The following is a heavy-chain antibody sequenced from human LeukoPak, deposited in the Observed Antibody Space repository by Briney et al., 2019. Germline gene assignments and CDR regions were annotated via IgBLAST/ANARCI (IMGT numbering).Heavy chain of an antibody. V-gene: IGHV3-53*01. CDR2: SYSGGSG. CDR1: GFTVSTDH. CDR3: ARVWELSFDY. D-gene: IGHD1-26*01. J-gene: IGHJ4*02. Sequence: GGSLRLSCAASGFTVSTDHMSWVRQAPGKGLEWVAVSYSGGSGSYAESVKGRFTISRDNSQNTLYLQMNSLRAEDTAVYYCARVWELSFDYWGQGTLVTVSS.